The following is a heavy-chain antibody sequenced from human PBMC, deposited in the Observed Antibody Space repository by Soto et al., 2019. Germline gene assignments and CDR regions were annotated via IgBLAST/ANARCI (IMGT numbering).Heavy chain of an antibody. CDR2: FFSSGSS. CDR1: GGSISSYY. D-gene: IGHD2-21*02. Sequence: KPSETLSLTCTVSGGSISSYYWSWIRQPAGKGLEWIGRFFSSGSSHYNPSLKSRVTMSVDTSKNQFSLKLSSVTAADTAVYYCARNIVVVTAKNWFDPWGQGTLVTVFS. J-gene: IGHJ5*02. V-gene: IGHV4-4*07. CDR3: ARNIVVVTAKNWFDP.